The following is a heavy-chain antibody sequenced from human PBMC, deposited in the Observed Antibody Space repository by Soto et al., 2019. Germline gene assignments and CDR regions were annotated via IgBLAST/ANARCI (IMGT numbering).Heavy chain of an antibody. CDR2: ISYDGSNK. Sequence: GGSLRLSCAGSGFTFSSYGMHWVRQAPVKRLEWLVVISYDGSNKYYADYVKGRFTISRDNSKNTLYLQMNSLRAEDTAVYYCAKVQRAGEFSEMEFDCWGQGIRVTSPQ. D-gene: IGHD3-10*01. V-gene: IGHV3-30*18. CDR1: GFTFSSYG. J-gene: IGHJ4*02. CDR3: AKVQRAGEFSEMEFDC.